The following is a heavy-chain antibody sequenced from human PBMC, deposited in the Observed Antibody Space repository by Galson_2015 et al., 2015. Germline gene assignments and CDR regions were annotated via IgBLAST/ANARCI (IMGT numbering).Heavy chain of an antibody. CDR3: AKSLGRSDAFDI. CDR1: GFTFSSYG. J-gene: IGHJ3*02. Sequence: SLRLSCAASGFTFSSYGMHWVRQAPGKGLEWVAVISYDGSNKYYADSVKGRFTISRDNSKNTLYLQMNSLRAEDTAVYYCAKSLGRSDAFDIWGQGTMVTVSS. V-gene: IGHV3-30*18. CDR2: ISYDGSNK.